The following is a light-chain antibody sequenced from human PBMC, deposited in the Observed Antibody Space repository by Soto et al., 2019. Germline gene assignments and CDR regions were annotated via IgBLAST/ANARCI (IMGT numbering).Light chain of an antibody. V-gene: IGLV1-47*01. CDR1: NSNIGNRP. J-gene: IGLJ3*02. Sequence: QSVLTQPPSASGTPGQRVTISCSGGNSNIGNRPVHWFQQLPGTAPKLLIYKDLQRPSGVPDRFSGSKSGTSASLAISGLRSDDEADYYCLTWDESLRGWVFGGGTKVTVL. CDR3: LTWDESLRGWV. CDR2: KDL.